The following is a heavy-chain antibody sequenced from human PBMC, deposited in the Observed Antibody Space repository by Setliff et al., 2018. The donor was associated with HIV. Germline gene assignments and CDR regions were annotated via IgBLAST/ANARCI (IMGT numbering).Heavy chain of an antibody. CDR1: GGSISSHY. J-gene: IGHJ6*03. D-gene: IGHD3-3*01. CDR3: ARCYYNFWSGYPPDYMDV. CDR2: IYTSGST. Sequence: PSETLSLTCTVSGGSISSHYWSWIRQPPGKGLEWIGHIYTSGSTNYNPSLKSRVTMSVGTSKNQFSLKLSSVTAADTAVYYCARCYYNFWSGYPPDYMDVWGKGTTVTVSS. V-gene: IGHV4-4*08.